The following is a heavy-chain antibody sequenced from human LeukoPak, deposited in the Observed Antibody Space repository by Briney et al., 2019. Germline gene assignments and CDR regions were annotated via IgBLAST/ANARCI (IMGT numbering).Heavy chain of an antibody. V-gene: IGHV4-39*01. CDR2: IYYSGST. J-gene: IGHJ4*02. D-gene: IGHD3-16*02. CDR3: ARHVLRDYVWGSYRQYYFDY. CDR1: GGSISSYY. Sequence: SETLSLTCTVSGGSISSYYWSWIRQPPGKGLEWIGSIYYSGSTYYNPSLKSRVTISVDTSKNQFSLKLSSVTAADTAVYYCARHVLRDYVWGSYRQYYFDYWGQGTLVTVSS.